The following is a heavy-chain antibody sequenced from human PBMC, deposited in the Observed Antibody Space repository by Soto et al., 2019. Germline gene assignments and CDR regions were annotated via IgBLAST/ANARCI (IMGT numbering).Heavy chain of an antibody. CDR3: AINQWAAMAHTYYFDY. V-gene: IGHV1-69*13. J-gene: IGHJ4*02. Sequence: SVKVSCKASGGTFSGYAISWVRQAPGQGLEWMGGIIPIFGTANYAQKFQGRVTITADESTSTAYMELSSLRSEDTAVYYCAINQWAAMAHTYYFDYWGKGTLVTVSS. CDR1: GGTFSGYA. CDR2: IIPIFGTA. D-gene: IGHD5-18*01.